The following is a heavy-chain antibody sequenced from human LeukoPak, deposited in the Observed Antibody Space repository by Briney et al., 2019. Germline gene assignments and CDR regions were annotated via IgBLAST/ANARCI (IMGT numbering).Heavy chain of an antibody. J-gene: IGHJ6*02. CDR3: ARIAYDALDSYYYGMAV. V-gene: IGHV4-31*03. CDR2: ITYSGNT. CDR1: GGSISSGPYY. Sequence: PSETLSLTCTVSGGSISSGPYYWIWIRQHPGKGLEWIGYITYSGNTYYYPALNSRVAVSLDTSKTQFSLKLSSVTAADTAVYYCARIAYDALDSYYYGMAVWGQGTTVPVSS. D-gene: IGHD3-3*01.